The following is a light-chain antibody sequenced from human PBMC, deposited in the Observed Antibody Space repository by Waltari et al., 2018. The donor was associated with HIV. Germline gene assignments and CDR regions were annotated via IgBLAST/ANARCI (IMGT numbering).Light chain of an antibody. Sequence: DIQLTQSPSFLSASVGDRVTITCRASQGIATYLAWYQQKPGRPPKLLIYAASTLQSGVPSRFSGSGSGTEFTLTVSSLHPEDSATYYCQQLNGYPTFGQGTKVEIK. CDR1: QGIATY. J-gene: IGKJ1*01. CDR3: QQLNGYPT. V-gene: IGKV1-9*01. CDR2: AAS.